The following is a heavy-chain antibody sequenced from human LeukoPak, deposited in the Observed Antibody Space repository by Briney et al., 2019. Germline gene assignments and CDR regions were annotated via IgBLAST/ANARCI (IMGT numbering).Heavy chain of an antibody. V-gene: IGHV4-4*07. CDR2: IYVSGRI. CDR1: GGSISNLY. Sequence: SETLSLTCSVSGGSISNLYLSWIRQPAGKGLEWIGRIYVSGRIDYNPSLRSRVTMSVDTSKNQLSLRVRSVTAADTGVYYCAREWGGYGDFPFDYWGQGTLVTVSS. J-gene: IGHJ4*02. D-gene: IGHD4-17*01. CDR3: AREWGGYGDFPFDY.